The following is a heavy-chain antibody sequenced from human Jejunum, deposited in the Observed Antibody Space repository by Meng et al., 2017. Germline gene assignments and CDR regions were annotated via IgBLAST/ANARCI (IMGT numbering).Heavy chain of an antibody. CDR1: GYSISSNNR. J-gene: IGHJ4*02. CDR3: ARDWGCRDGYCFSGLLEF. Sequence: QVQLQESGPGLVSPSGTLTLTCSVSGYSISSNNRWTWVRQPPGRGLEWIGEIYHSGDTNYNPSLTSPVTISVDKSKNQFTLRLNSVTAADTAIYYCARDWGCRDGYCFSGLLEFWGQGILVTVSS. CDR2: IYHSGDT. V-gene: IGHV4-4*02. D-gene: IGHD2-15*01.